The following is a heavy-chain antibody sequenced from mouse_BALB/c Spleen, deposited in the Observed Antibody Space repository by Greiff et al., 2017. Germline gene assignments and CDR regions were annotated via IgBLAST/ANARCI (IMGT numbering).Heavy chain of an antibody. D-gene: IGHD2-3*01. CDR1: GYSITSDYA. CDR2: ISYSGST. V-gene: IGHV3-2*02. CDR3: ARYDGYHFDY. J-gene: IGHJ2*01. Sequence: VQLKESGPGLVKPSQSLSLTCTVTGYSITSDYAWNWIRQFPGNKLEWMGYISYSGSTSYNPSLKSRISITRDTSKNQFFLQLNSVTTEDTATYYCARYDGYHFDYWGQGTTLTVSS.